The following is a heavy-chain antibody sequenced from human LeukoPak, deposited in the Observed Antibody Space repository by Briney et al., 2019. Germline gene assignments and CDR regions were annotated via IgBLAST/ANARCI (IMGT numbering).Heavy chain of an antibody. CDR3: ARDDRITMIVVVPSGAGAFDI. V-gene: IGHV4-34*01. Sequence: PSETLSLTCAVYGGSFSGYYWSWIRQPPGKGLEWIGEINHSGSTNYNPSLKSRVTISVDTSKNQFSLKLSSVTVADTAVYYCARDDRITMIVVVPSGAGAFDIWGQGTMVTVSS. CDR1: GGSFSGYY. J-gene: IGHJ3*02. CDR2: INHSGST. D-gene: IGHD3-22*01.